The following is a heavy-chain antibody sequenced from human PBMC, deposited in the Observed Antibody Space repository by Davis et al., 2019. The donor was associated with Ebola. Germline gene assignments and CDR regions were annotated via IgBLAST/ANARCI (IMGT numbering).Heavy chain of an antibody. CDR1: GFTFSGSA. CDR3: TSGGDYGGYSF. J-gene: IGHJ4*02. Sequence: GGSLRLSCAASGFTFSGSAMHWVRQASGKGLEWVGRIRSKGVGGTTDYGAPVNGRFSISRDESKNMMYLQMNSLKAEDTAVYYCTSGGDYGGYSFWGQGTLVTVSP. CDR2: IRSKGVGGTT. V-gene: IGHV3-15*01. D-gene: IGHD4-23*01.